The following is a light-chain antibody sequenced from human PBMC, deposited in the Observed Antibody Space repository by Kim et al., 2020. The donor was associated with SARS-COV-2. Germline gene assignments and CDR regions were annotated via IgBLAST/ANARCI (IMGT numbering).Light chain of an antibody. CDR2: GAS. CDR3: QQYGRSPLT. V-gene: IGKV3-20*01. Sequence: APGERATLSCKTSQSVSSTYLAWYQQKPDQAPRLLVYGASSRATAIPDRFTGSGSGTDFTLTISRLEPEDFAMYYCQQYGRSPLTFGGGTKVEIK. CDR1: QSVSSTY. J-gene: IGKJ4*01.